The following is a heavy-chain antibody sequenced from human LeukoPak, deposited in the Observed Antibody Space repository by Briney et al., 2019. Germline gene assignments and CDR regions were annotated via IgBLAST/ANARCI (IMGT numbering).Heavy chain of an antibody. CDR3: ARAYDILTGAPYYYHMDV. CDR2: ISSSGSTI. V-gene: IGHV3-11*01. J-gene: IGHJ6*03. Sequence: GGSLRLSCAASGFTFSDYYMSWIRQAPGKGLEWVSYISSSGSTIYYADSVKGRFTISRDNAKNSLYLQMNSLRAEDTAVYYCARAYDILTGAPYYYHMDVWGKGTTVTVSS. D-gene: IGHD3-9*01. CDR1: GFTFSDYY.